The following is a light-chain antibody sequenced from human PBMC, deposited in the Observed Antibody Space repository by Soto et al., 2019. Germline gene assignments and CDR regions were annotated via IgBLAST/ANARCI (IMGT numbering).Light chain of an antibody. CDR3: QQYGRSPT. J-gene: IGKJ1*01. CDR1: QSVSSNY. Sequence: IVLTQSPDTLSLSPGERATLSCRASQSVSSNYLAWYQQKLGQAPRLLIYDSSRRATGIPDRFSGSGSGTDFTLTISRLAPEDLVVYYCQQYGRSPTFLQGTNVDIK. CDR2: DSS. V-gene: IGKV3-20*01.